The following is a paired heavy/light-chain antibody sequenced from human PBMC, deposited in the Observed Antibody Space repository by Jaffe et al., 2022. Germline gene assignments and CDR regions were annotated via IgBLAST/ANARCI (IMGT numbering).Heavy chain of an antibody. J-gene: IGHJ3*01. CDR3: ARERLSSSGPSWAFDL. CDR2: IHPSTGYT. D-gene: IGHD6-25*01. Sequence: QVRLVQSGSEVKKPGASVNISCNPAGYTFTDYYTHWVRQAPGQGLEWMGIIHPSTGYTTFAPKLQGRVTMITDTSTTTVYMGLGSLTSEDTGVYYCARERLSSSGPSWAFDLWGQGTAVIVSS. V-gene: IGHV1-46*01. CDR1: GYTFTDYY.
Light chain of an antibody. CDR3: QQYGSTPRT. J-gene: IGKJ1*01. CDR2: GAS. V-gene: IGKV3-20*01. Sequence: ETVMTQSPGTLSLSPGERATLSCRASQNVGGKYLAWYQQRPGQAPRLLIYGASSRAPGIPDRFSGSGSGTDFTLTISRVEPDDVAVYYCQQYGSTPRTFGQGTKVDIK. CDR1: QNVGGKY.